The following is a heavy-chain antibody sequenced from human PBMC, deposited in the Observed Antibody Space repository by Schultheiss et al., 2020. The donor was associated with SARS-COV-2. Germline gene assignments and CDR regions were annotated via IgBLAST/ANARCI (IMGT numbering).Heavy chain of an antibody. CDR3: ARTGAGSYWPRVNWFDP. J-gene: IGHJ5*02. D-gene: IGHD6-19*01. Sequence: SETLSLTCTVSGGSISSYYWSWIRQPPGKGLEWIGEINHSGSTNYNPSLKSRVTISVDTSKNQFSLKLSSVTAADTAVYYCARTGAGSYWPRVNWFDPWGQRTLVTVSS. CDR1: GGSISSYY. V-gene: IGHV4-34*01. CDR2: INHSGST.